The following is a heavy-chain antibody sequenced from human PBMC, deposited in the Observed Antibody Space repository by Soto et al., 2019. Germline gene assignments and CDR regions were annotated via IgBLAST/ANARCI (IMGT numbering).Heavy chain of an antibody. J-gene: IGHJ6*02. D-gene: IGHD1-26*01. CDR1: GFTFSSYA. Sequence: GGSLRLSCAASGFTFSSYAMSWVRQAPGKGLEWVSAISGSGGSTYYADSVKGRFTISRDNSKNTLYLQMNSLRAEDTDVYSCAKPHGSHWELLADYYYGMDVWGQGTTVTVSS. V-gene: IGHV3-23*01. CDR3: AKPHGSHWELLADYYYGMDV. CDR2: ISGSGGST.